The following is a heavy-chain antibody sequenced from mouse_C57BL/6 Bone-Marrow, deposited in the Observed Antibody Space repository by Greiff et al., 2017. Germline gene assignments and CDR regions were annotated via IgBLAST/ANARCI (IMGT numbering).Heavy chain of an antibody. J-gene: IGHJ3*01. V-gene: IGHV1-19*01. Sequence: VQLQQSGPVLVKPGASVTMSCKASGYTFTDYYMNWVKQSHGKSLEWIGVINPYNGGTSYNQKFKGKATLTVDKSSSTAYMELNSLTSEDSAVYYCARSQLRLLFAYWGQGTLVTVSA. CDR2: INPYNGGT. D-gene: IGHD3-2*02. CDR3: ARSQLRLLFAY. CDR1: GYTFTDYY.